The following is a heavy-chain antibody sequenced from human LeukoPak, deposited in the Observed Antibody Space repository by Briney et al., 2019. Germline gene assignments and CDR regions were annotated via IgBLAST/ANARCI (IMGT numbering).Heavy chain of an antibody. CDR3: ARGQGTTRGFVY. V-gene: IGHV3-11*06. D-gene: IGHD1-1*01. CDR2: ISTTSSFT. Sequence: GGSLRLSRAASGFTFSDYYMSWIRQAPGKGLEWVSYISTTSSFTNYADSVKGRFTISRDNAKNSLYLQMNSLRAEDTAVYYCARGQGTTRGFVYWGQGALVTVST. CDR1: GFTFSDYY. J-gene: IGHJ4*02.